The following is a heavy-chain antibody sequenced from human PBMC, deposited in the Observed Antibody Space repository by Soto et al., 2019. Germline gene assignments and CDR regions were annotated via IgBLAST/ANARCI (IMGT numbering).Heavy chain of an antibody. D-gene: IGHD2-2*01. CDR3: ARAVPAAKGWFDS. CDR1: GFTFSSYG. Sequence: QVELVEAGGGVVQPGGSLRLACAASGFTFSSYGMHWVRQAPGKGLEWVAVIWFDGSKEFYAASVEGRFTISRDNSKNMVYLEMNSTRDVYTAVYYCARAVPAAKGWFDSWGKGTLVTVSS. J-gene: IGHJ5*01. CDR2: IWFDGSKE. V-gene: IGHV3-33*01.